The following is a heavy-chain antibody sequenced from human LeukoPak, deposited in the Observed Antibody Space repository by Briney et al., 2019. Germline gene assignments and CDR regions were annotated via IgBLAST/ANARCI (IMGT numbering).Heavy chain of an antibody. Sequence: RPGGSLRLSCAASGFTFSSYAMHWVRQAPGKGLEWVAVISYDGSNKYYADSVKGRFTISRDNSKNTLYLQMNSLRAEDTAVYYCARDRHYYDSSGYLFDYWGQGTLVTVSS. D-gene: IGHD3-22*01. V-gene: IGHV3-30*04. CDR3: ARDRHYYDSSGYLFDY. CDR2: ISYDGSNK. J-gene: IGHJ4*02. CDR1: GFTFSSYA.